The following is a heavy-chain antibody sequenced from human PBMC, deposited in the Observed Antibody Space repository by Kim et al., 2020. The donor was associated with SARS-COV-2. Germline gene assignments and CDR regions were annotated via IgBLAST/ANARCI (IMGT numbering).Heavy chain of an antibody. D-gene: IGHD4-17*01. Sequence: GGSLRLSCAASGFTVSSNYMSWVRQAPGKGLEWVSVIYSGGSTYYADSVKGRFTISRDNSKNTLYLQMNSLRAEDTAVYYCARENGGPRPYYFDYWGQGTLVTVSS. V-gene: IGHV3-53*01. CDR1: GFTVSSNY. CDR2: IYSGGST. CDR3: ARENGGPRPYYFDY. J-gene: IGHJ4*02.